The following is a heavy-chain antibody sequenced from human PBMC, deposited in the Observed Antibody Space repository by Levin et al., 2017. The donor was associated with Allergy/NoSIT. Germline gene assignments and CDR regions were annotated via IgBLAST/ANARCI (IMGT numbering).Heavy chain of an antibody. CDR2: IKHDGSEG. Sequence: HPGGSLRLSCAASGFTFSVYWMAWVRQAPGKGLEWVANIKHDGSEGHHVGSVRGRFTISRDNARKSLYLQMNSLRVEDTAVYYCVRDCDGDCYSYWGQGTLVTVSS. J-gene: IGHJ4*02. CDR1: GFTFSVYW. V-gene: IGHV3-7*01. D-gene: IGHD2-21*02. CDR3: VRDCDGDCYSY.